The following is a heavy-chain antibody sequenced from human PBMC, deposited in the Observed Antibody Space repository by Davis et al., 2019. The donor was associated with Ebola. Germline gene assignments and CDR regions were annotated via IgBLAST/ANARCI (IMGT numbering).Heavy chain of an antibody. V-gene: IGHV1-46*03. CDR3: TTPGGQDSGYDVFDI. D-gene: IGHD5-12*01. J-gene: IGHJ3*02. CDR1: GYKLTSYA. Sequence: ASVKVSCKASGYKLTSYAMNWVRQAPGQGLEWMGMINPNDGRTIYAQKFQGRVTVTRDTSTTTVYMDLSSLRSEDTALYYCTTPGGQDSGYDVFDIWGQGQWSPSLQ. CDR2: INPNDGRT.